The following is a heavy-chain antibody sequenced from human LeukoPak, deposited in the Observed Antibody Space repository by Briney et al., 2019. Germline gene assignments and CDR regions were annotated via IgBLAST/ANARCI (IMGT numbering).Heavy chain of an antibody. CDR2: IIPIFGTA. CDR1: EGTFSSYA. CDR3: ASLNSSGSED. D-gene: IGHD3-22*01. J-gene: IGHJ4*02. V-gene: IGHV1-69*06. Sequence: ASVKVSCKASEGTFSSYAISWVRQAPGQGLEWMGGIIPIFGTANYAQKFQGRVTITADKSTSTAYMELSSLRSEDTAVYYCASLNSSGSEDWGQGTLVTVSS.